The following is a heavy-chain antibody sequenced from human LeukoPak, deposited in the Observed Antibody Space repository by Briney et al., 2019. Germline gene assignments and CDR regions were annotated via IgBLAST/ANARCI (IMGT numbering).Heavy chain of an antibody. Sequence: SETLSLTCSVSGGSIGGYYWSWIRQPPGKELEWIGHIYYSGSTNYNPSLESRVTMSVDTSKSQVSLKLSSVTAADTAVYYCARHSSLGHFDFWGQETLVTVSS. V-gene: IGHV4-59*08. CDR1: GGSIGGYY. CDR2: IYYSGST. J-gene: IGHJ4*02. CDR3: ARHSSLGHFDF.